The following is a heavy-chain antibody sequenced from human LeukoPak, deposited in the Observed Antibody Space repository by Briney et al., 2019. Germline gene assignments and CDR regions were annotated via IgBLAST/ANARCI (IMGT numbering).Heavy chain of an antibody. Sequence: SETLSLTCTVSGGSISSYYWSWIRQPPGKGLEWIGYIYYSGSTNYNPSLKSRVTISVDTSKNQFSLKLSSVTAADTAVYYCARDSPGYSLNDYWGQGTLVTVSS. V-gene: IGHV4-59*12. J-gene: IGHJ4*02. CDR1: GGSISSYY. CDR3: ARDSPGYSLNDY. CDR2: IYYSGST. D-gene: IGHD3-16*02.